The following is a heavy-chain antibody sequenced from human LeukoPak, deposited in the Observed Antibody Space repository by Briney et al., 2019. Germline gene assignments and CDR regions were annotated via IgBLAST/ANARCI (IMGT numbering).Heavy chain of an antibody. J-gene: IGHJ4*02. CDR1: GGSISSYY. CDR2: IYYSGST. D-gene: IGHD3-9*01. Sequence: PSETLSLTCTVSGGSISSYYWSWIRQPPGKGLEWIGYIYYSGSTNYNPSLKSRVTISVDTSKNQFSLKLSSVTAADTAVYYCARGNYDILTGYYKPIDYWGQGTLVTVSS. V-gene: IGHV4-59*01. CDR3: ARGNYDILTGYYKPIDY.